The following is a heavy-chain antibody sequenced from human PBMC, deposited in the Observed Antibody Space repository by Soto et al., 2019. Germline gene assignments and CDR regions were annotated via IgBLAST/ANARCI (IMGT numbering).Heavy chain of an antibody. CDR1: GFTVSSNY. Sequence: PGGSLRLSCAASGFTVSSNYMSWVRQAPGKGLEWVGFIRSKAYGGTTEYAASVKGRFTISRDDSKSIAYLQMNSLKTEDTAVYYCTRVADRDFDWPYRGFDPWGQGTLVTVSS. D-gene: IGHD3-9*01. J-gene: IGHJ5*02. CDR3: TRVADRDFDWPYRGFDP. V-gene: IGHV3-49*04. CDR2: IRSKAYGGTT.